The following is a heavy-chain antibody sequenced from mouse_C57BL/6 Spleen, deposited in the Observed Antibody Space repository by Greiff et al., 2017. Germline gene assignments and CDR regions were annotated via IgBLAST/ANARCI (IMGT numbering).Heavy chain of an antibody. D-gene: IGHD1-1*01. V-gene: IGHV1-69*01. CDR1: GYTFTSYW. CDR3: ARQSNGSGDYAMGY. Sequence: QVQLQQPGAELVMPGASVKLSCKASGYTFTSYWMHWVKQRPGQGLEWIGEIDPSDSYTNYNQKFKGKSTLTVDKSSSTAYMQLSSLTSEDSAVYYCARQSNGSGDYAMGYWGEGAAVTVSS. J-gene: IGHJ4*01. CDR2: IDPSDSYT.